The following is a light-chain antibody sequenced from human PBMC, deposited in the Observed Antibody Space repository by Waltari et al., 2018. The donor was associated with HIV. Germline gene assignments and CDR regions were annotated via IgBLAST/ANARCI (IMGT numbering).Light chain of an antibody. Sequence: QSALTQPPSASGPPGQSVTISCTGTSRDIGRYDFVSWYQVRPDSVPKHIIYEVTKRPSGGPVRFSGSKSGNTASLTVSGLQTDDEADYYCSSYASNNTFGVFGGGTKLTVL. V-gene: IGLV2-8*01. CDR1: SRDIGRYDF. CDR3: SSYASNNTFGV. CDR2: EVT. J-gene: IGLJ2*01.